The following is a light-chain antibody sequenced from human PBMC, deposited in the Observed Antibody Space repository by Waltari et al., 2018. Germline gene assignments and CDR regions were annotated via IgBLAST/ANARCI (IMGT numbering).Light chain of an antibody. CDR2: AAS. Sequence: DIQLTQSPSFLSASVGDRVTITCRASQGISNYLAWYQQKPGKALKLLISAASTLQSGVPSRFSGSGSETEFTLTISSLQPEDFATYFCLQLNSYPLTFGGGTNVEIK. CDR1: QGISNY. CDR3: LQLNSYPLT. V-gene: IGKV1-9*01. J-gene: IGKJ4*01.